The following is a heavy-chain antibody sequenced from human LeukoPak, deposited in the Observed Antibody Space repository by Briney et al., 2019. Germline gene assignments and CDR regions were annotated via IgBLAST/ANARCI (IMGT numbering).Heavy chain of an antibody. CDR3: ARDVSHCSSTSCPPRWFDP. J-gene: IGHJ5*02. Sequence: SQTLSLTCTVSGGSISSGGYYWSWIRQHPGKGLEWIGYIYYSGSTYYNPSLRSRVTISVDMSKNQFSLKLNSVTAADTAVYYCARDVSHCSSTSCPPRWFDPWGQGTLVTVSS. D-gene: IGHD2-2*01. CDR2: IYYSGST. CDR1: GGSISSGGYY. V-gene: IGHV4-31*03.